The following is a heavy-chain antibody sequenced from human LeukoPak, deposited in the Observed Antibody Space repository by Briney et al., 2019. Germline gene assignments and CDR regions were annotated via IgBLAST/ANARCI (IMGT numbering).Heavy chain of an antibody. CDR3: TKWGGSGEFDY. J-gene: IGHJ4*02. CDR2: IKRTTDGGTT. V-gene: IGHV3-15*01. Sequence: PGGSLRLSCAASGFTFSNAWMSWVRQAPGKGLEWVGRIKRTTDGGTTDYAAPVKGRFTISRGDSKNTLYLQMNSLKNEDSAVYYCTKWGGSGEFDYWGQGTLVTVSS. CDR1: GFTFSNAW. D-gene: IGHD7-27*01.